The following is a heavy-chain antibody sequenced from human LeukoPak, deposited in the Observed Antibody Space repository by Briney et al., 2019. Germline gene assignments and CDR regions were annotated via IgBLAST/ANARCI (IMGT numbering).Heavy chain of an antibody. J-gene: IGHJ4*02. CDR1: GGSISSYY. CDR2: IYISGSGST. CDR3: ARRGSGWYYFDY. D-gene: IGHD6-19*01. Sequence: SETLSLTCTVSGGSISSYYWSWIRQPAGKGLEWIGRIYISGSGSTNYNPSLKSRVTMSVDTSKNQFSLKLSSVTAADTAVYYCARRGSGWYYFDYWGQGTLVTVSS. V-gene: IGHV4-4*07.